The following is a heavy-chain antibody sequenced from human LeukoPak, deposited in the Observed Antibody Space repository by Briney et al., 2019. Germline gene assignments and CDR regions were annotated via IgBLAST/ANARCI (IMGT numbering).Heavy chain of an antibody. Sequence: GGSLRLSCAASGFTFSSYLMSWVRQAPGKGLEWVANIKQDGSEKYYVDSVKGRFTISRDNAKNSLYLQMNSLRAEDTAVYYCARREKAGSPHWGQGTLVTVSS. CDR2: IKQDGSEK. V-gene: IGHV3-7*01. CDR1: GFTFSSYL. D-gene: IGHD6-13*01. CDR3: ARREKAGSPH. J-gene: IGHJ4*02.